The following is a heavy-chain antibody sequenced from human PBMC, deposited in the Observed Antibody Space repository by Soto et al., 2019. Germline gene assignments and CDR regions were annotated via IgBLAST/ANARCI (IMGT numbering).Heavy chain of an antibody. D-gene: IGHD5-12*01. CDR3: VRDRGYSGYDN. CDR1: GFSFNNYW. CDR2: INTDGSST. Sequence: EVQLVESGGALVQPGGSLRLSCAASGFSFNNYWMHWVRQVPGKGLVWVSRINTDGSSTTYADSVKGRFTMSRDNAKKTLYLQLNSLRVEDTAMYYCVRDRGYSGYDNWGQGTLVTVSS. J-gene: IGHJ4*02. V-gene: IGHV3-74*01.